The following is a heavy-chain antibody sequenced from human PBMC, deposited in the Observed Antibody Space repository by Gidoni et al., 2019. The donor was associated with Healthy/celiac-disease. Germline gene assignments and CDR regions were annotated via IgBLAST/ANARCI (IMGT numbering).Heavy chain of an antibody. Sequence: EVQLVESGGGLVKPGGSLRRSCAASGFTFSNAWMSWVRQAQGKGLEWVGRIKSKTDGGTTDYAAPVKVRFTISRDDSKNTLYLQMNSLKTEDTAVYYCTTGTHLGSWVSGYYYFDYWGQGTLVTVSS. J-gene: IGHJ4*02. CDR2: IKSKTDGGTT. D-gene: IGHD3-22*01. CDR3: TTGTHLGSWVSGYYYFDY. V-gene: IGHV3-15*01. CDR1: GFTFSNAW.